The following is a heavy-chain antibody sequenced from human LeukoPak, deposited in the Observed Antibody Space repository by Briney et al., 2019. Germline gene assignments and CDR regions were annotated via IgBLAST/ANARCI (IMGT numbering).Heavy chain of an antibody. CDR2: IYYSGST. Sequence: SETLSLTCTASGGSISSGGYYWSWIRQHPGKGLEWIGYIYYSGSTYYNPSLKSRVTISVDTSKNQFSLKLSSVTAADTAVYYCARGLPDDSSGYLDYWGQGTLVTVSS. CDR1: GGSISSGGYY. J-gene: IGHJ4*02. CDR3: ARGLPDDSSGYLDY. V-gene: IGHV4-31*03. D-gene: IGHD3-22*01.